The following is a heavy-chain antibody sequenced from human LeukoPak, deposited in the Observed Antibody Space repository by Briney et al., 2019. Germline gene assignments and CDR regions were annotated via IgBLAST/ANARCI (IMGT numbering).Heavy chain of an antibody. CDR2: IYYSGST. CDR3: ARGGGYSGYDYYY. J-gene: IGHJ4*02. Sequence: SETLSLTCTVSGGSISSSSYYWGWIRQPPGKGLEWLGSIYYSGSTYYNPSLKSRVTISVDTSKNQFSLKLSSVTAADTAVYYCARGGGYSGYDYYYWGQGTLVTVSS. D-gene: IGHD5-12*01. V-gene: IGHV4-39*07. CDR1: GGSISSSSYY.